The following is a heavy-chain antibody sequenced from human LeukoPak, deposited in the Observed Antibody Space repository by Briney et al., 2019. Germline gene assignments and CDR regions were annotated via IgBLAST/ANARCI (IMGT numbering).Heavy chain of an antibody. J-gene: IGHJ2*01. CDR2: ISSNGGSI. CDR3: ARDTCGCGSGWHLYWYFDL. CDR1: GFTFSDYA. Sequence: GGSLRLSCAASGFTFSDYAMHWVRQAPGKELEYVSAISSNGGSIHYANSVKGRFTISRDNSKNTLYLQMDSLRAEDMAVYYCARDTCGCGSGWHLYWYFDLWGRGTPVTVS. V-gene: IGHV3-64*01. D-gene: IGHD6-19*01.